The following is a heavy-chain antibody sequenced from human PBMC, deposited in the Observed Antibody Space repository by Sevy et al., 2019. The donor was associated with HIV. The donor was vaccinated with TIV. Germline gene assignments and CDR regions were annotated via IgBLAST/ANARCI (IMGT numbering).Heavy chain of an antibody. Sequence: GESLKISCAASGFTFSSHWMHWVRQAPGKGLVWVSRINSDGGSITYADSVKRRFTISRDNSKKTVSLQMVSLRVEDTAVYFCARGYRGVPISWGQGTLVTVSS. CDR1: GFTFSSHW. CDR3: ARGYRGVPIS. CDR2: INSDGGSI. V-gene: IGHV3-74*01. D-gene: IGHD3-3*01. J-gene: IGHJ4*02.